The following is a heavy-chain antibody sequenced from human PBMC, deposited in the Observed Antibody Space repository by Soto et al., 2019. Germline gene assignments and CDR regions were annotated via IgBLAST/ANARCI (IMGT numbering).Heavy chain of an antibody. D-gene: IGHD3-22*01. J-gene: IGHJ3*02. V-gene: IGHV1-69*13. CDR2: IIPIFGTA. CDR1: GGTFSSYA. CDR3: ASRTYYYDSSGQGGAFDI. Sequence: SVKVSCKASGGTFSSYAIRWVRQAPGHGLEWMGGIIPIFGTANYAQKFQGRVTITADESTSTAYMELSSLRSEDTAVYYCASRTYYYDSSGQGGAFDIWGQGTMVTVSS.